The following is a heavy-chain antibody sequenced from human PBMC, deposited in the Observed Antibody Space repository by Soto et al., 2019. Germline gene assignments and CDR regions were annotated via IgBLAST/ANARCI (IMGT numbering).Heavy chain of an antibody. CDR2: ISSSGDII. D-gene: IGHD3-22*01. CDR3: ARDLGYYDSSGYFDY. V-gene: IGHV3-11*01. CDR1: GFTFSDHY. Sequence: GGSLRLSCAASGFTFSDHYMSWIRQAPGKGLEWVSYISSSGDIIYYADSVKGRFTISRDNAKNSLYLRMNSLRAEDTAVYYCARDLGYYDSSGYFDYWGQGTLVTVSS. J-gene: IGHJ4*02.